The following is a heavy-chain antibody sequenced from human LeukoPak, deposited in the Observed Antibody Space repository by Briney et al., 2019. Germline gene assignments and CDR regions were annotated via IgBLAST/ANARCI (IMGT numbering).Heavy chain of an antibody. V-gene: IGHV4-39*01. D-gene: IGHD1-14*01. CDR2: IFYCERS. Sequence: PETLSLTCSLSGGSLSNADSYWGWTRQAPGKGLEWLGCIFYCERSHYYSALKGRGTMSVDTSKNQFSLKLTSETAADADMYDCARQLPTAAGETGGYFEYWGQGAVVTVSS. CDR3: ARQLPTAAGETGGYFEY. CDR1: GGSLSNADSY. J-gene: IGHJ4*01.